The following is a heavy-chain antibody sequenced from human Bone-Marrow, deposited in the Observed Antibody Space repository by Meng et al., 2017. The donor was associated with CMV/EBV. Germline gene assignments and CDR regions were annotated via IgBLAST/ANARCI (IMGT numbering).Heavy chain of an antibody. CDR3: ARDSRPNIVVVPAAILDP. J-gene: IGHJ5*02. CDR1: GFTFRSYG. Sequence: GGSLRLSCAASGFTFRSYGMHWVRQAPGKGLEWVAVISYDGSNKYYADSVKGRFTISRDNSKNTLYLQMNSLRAEDTAVYYCARDSRPNIVVVPAAILDPWGQGTLVTVSS. CDR2: ISYDGSNK. V-gene: IGHV3-30*19. D-gene: IGHD2-2*01.